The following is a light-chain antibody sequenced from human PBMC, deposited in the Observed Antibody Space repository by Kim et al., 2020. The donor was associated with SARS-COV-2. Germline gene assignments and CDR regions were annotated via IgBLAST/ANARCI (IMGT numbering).Light chain of an antibody. CDR1: QTVSSSY. CDR2: VAS. CDR3: QQYGTSLWT. Sequence: EIVLTQSPGTLSLSPGERATLSCRASQTVSSSYLAWYQQKPGQAPRLLIYVASNMATGIPDRFSGSGSGTDFTLTISRVEPEDFAVYYCQQYGTSLWTFGQWTKVDIK. J-gene: IGKJ1*01. V-gene: IGKV3-20*01.